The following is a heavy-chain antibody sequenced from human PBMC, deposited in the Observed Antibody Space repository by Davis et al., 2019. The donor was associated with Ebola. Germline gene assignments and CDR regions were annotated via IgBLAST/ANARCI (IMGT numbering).Heavy chain of an antibody. CDR3: ARQVTSSSWYGYYYGMDV. CDR1: GGSISSSSYY. CDR2: IYYSGST. Sequence: SETLSLTCTVSGGSISSSSYYWGWIRQPPGKGLEWIGSIYYSGSTYYNPSLKSRVTISVDTSKNQFSLKLSSVTAADTAVYYCARQVTSSSWYGYYYGMDVWGQGTTVTVSS. V-gene: IGHV4-39*01. D-gene: IGHD6-13*01. J-gene: IGHJ6*02.